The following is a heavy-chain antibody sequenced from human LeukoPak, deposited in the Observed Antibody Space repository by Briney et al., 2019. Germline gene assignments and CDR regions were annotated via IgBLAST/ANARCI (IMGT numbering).Heavy chain of an antibody. CDR3: VRLYSSGWHREY. V-gene: IGHV1-8*03. CDR2: MNPNSGNT. D-gene: IGHD6-19*01. CDR1: GYTFTGYY. Sequence: ASVKVSCKASGYTFTGYYMHWVRQAPGRGLEWMGWMNPNSGNTGYAQKFQGRVTITRNTSISTAYMELSSLRSEDTAVYYCVRLYSSGWHREYWGQGALVTVSS. J-gene: IGHJ4*02.